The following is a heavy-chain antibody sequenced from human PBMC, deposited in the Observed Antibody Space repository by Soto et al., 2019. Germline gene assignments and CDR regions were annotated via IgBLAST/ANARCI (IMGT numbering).Heavy chain of an antibody. D-gene: IGHD2-15*01. CDR1: GFTFSSYA. J-gene: IGHJ6*02. CDR3: ARDGCSGGSCHPIYYYGMDV. Sequence: PGGSLRLSCAASGFTFSSYAMSWVRQAPGKGLEWVSAISGSGGSTYYADSVKGRFTISRDNSKNTLYLQMNSLRAEDTAVYYCARDGCSGGSCHPIYYYGMDVWGQGTTVTVSS. V-gene: IGHV3-23*01. CDR2: ISGSGGST.